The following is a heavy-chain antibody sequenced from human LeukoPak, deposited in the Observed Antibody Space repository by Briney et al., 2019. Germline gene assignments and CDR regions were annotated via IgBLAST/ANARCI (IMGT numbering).Heavy chain of an antibody. Sequence: SETMSLTCTVYGGSFSGNYWSWIRQPPGKGLEWIGEINHSGSTNYTPSLKSRVTILLHTSRNQFSLELSSVTAADTAVYYGATGGRGIPALRRFQSGNWFHPWGQGTLVTVSS. CDR2: INHSGST. CDR3: ATGGRGIPALRRFQSGNWFHP. CDR1: GGSFSGNY. D-gene: IGHD2-2*01. V-gene: IGHV4-34*01. J-gene: IGHJ5*02.